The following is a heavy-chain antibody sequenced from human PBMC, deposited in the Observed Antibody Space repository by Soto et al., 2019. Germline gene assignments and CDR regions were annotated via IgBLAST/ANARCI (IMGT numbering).Heavy chain of an antibody. J-gene: IGHJ4*02. CDR2: ISSSSSTTI. V-gene: IGHV3-48*01. D-gene: IGHD3-16*01. CDR1: GFTFSSYS. CDR3: AKARRSGGYHNFDS. Sequence: GGSLRLSCAASGFTFSSYSMNWVRQAPGKGLEWVSYISSSSSTTIYYADSVKGRFTISRDNAKNSLYLQMNSLRAEDTAIYYCAKARRSGGYHNFDSWGQGTLVTVSS.